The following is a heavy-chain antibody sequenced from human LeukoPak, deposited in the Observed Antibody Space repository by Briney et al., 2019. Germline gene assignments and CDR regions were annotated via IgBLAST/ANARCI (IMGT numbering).Heavy chain of an antibody. V-gene: IGHV1-46*03. D-gene: IGHD1-7*01. CDR3: ARGELFFSAFDI. J-gene: IGHJ3*02. CDR1: GYSLTSYY. CDR2: INPIGGST. Sequence: ASVEVSCKASGYSLTSYYMNWVRQAPGQGLEWIGIINPIGGSTHYAQRFQGRLTMTRDTSTSTGYMELSSLRSEDTAVYYCARGELFFSAFDIWGQGTMVIVSS.